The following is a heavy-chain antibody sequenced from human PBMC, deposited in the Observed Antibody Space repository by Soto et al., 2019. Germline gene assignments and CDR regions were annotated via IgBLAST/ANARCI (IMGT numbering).Heavy chain of an antibody. V-gene: IGHV4-34*01. D-gene: IGHD2-21*01. J-gene: IGHJ4*02. CDR1: GGSFSGYY. Sequence: SETLSLTCAVYGGSFSGYYWIWIRQPPGKGLEWIGEVNHSGNTNYNPSLESRVTISVDRSKNQFSLKLSSVTAADTAVYYCARDSGGGADYWGQGTLVTVSS. CDR3: ARDSGGGADY. CDR2: VNHSGNT.